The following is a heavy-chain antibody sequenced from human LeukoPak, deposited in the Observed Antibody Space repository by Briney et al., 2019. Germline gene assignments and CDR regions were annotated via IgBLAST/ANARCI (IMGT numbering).Heavy chain of an antibody. V-gene: IGHV4-59*01. D-gene: IGHD5-18*01. CDR3: ARSRQIQLWLEFDY. Sequence: SETLSLTCTVSGGSIGRYYWSWIRQPPGKGLEWIGYIYYSGSTNYNPSLKSRVTISVDTSKNQFSLKLSSVTAADTAVYYCARSRQIQLWLEFDYWGQGTLVTVSS. CDR1: GGSIGRYY. CDR2: IYYSGST. J-gene: IGHJ4*02.